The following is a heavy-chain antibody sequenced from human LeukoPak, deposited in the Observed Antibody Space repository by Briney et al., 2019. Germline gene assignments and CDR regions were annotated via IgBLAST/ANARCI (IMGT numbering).Heavy chain of an antibody. CDR3: ARAERVTMIVKI. CDR1: GYTFTSYD. D-gene: IGHD3-22*01. CDR2: MNPNSGNT. V-gene: IGHV1-8*01. Sequence: ASVKVSCKASGYTFTSYDINWVRQATGQGLEWMGWMNPNSGNTGYAQKFQGRVTMTRNTSISTAYMELSSLRSEDTAVYYCARAERVTMIVKIWGRGTMVTVSS. J-gene: IGHJ3*02.